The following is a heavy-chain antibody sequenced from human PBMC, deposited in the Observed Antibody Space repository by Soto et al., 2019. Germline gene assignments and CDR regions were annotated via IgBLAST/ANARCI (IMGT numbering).Heavy chain of an antibody. CDR3: ARDLVVVPAAMLYYYYGMDV. Sequence: QLGGSLRLSCAASGFTFSSYGMHWVRQAPGKGLEWVAVIWYDGSNKYYADSVKGRFTISRDNSKNTPYLQMNSLRAEDTAVYYCARDLVVVPAAMLYYYYGMDVWGQGTTVTVSS. CDR2: IWYDGSNK. V-gene: IGHV3-33*01. CDR1: GFTFSSYG. D-gene: IGHD2-2*01. J-gene: IGHJ6*02.